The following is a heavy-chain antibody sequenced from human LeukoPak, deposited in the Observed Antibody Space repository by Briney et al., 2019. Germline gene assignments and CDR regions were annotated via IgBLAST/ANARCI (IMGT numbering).Heavy chain of an antibody. Sequence: GASVKVSCKASGYTFTGYYMHWVRQAPEQGLEWMGWINPNSGGTNYAQKFQGRVTMTRDTSISTAYMELSRLRSDDTAVYYCARTYKYSSSSNLVDYWGQGTLATVSS. CDR2: INPNSGGT. D-gene: IGHD6-6*01. CDR3: ARTYKYSSSSNLVDY. V-gene: IGHV1-2*02. J-gene: IGHJ4*02. CDR1: GYTFTGYY.